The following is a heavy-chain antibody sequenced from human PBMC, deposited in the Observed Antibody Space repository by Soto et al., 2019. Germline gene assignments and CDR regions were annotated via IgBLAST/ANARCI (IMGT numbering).Heavy chain of an antibody. Sequence: QVQLQQWGAGLLKPSETLSLTCAVYGGSFSGYYWSWIRQPPGKGLVWIGETTHIGSTNYNPSLKSRVTISVDTSKNQFSLKLSSVTAADTAVYYCARGRRLNWFDPRGQGTLVTVAS. V-gene: IGHV4-34*01. CDR1: GGSFSGYY. CDR3: ARGRRLNWFDP. J-gene: IGHJ5*02. CDR2: TTHIGST.